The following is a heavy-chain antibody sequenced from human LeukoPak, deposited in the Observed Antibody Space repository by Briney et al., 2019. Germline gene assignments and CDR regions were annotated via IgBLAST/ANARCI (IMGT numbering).Heavy chain of an antibody. CDR1: GFALSTFE. V-gene: IGHV3-48*03. D-gene: IGHD2-21*01. CDR2: VSGSGSTK. J-gene: IGHJ4*02. CDR3: TRESGPPSFHIKY. Sequence: GGSLRLSCAASGFALSTFEMSWVRQAPGKGLEWVSCVSGSGSTKAYSDSVKGRFIISKDNAKKSLYLEMNNLRAEDTAIYYCTRESGPPSFHIKYWGQGILVTVSS.